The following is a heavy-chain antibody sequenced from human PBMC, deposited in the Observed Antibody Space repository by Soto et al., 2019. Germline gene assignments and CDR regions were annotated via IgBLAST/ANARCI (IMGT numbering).Heavy chain of an antibody. CDR1: GGSISSGGYY. J-gene: IGHJ4*02. CDR3: ARDSEGCSGGSCYFDY. Sequence: QVQLQESGPGLVKPSQTLSLTCTVSGGSISSGGYYWSWIRQHPGKGLEWIGYIYYSGSTYYNPSLKSRVTISVDTSKNQFSLKLSSVTAADTAVYYCARDSEGCSGGSCYFDYWGQGTLVTVSS. D-gene: IGHD2-15*01. CDR2: IYYSGST. V-gene: IGHV4-31*03.